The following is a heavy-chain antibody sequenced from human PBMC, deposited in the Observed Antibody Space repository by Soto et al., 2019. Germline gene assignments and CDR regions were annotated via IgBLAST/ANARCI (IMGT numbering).Heavy chain of an antibody. V-gene: IGHV1-46*01. D-gene: IGHD2-15*01. J-gene: IGHJ4*02. CDR3: ERVYCSGGGCYGIDY. CDR1: GYTFTSYY. Sequence: QVQLVQSGAEVKKPGASVKVSCKASGYTFTSYYRHWVRQAPGQGLEWMGIINPSAGSKCYEQKFQGRVTMTMDKSTSTVYMELSSLRSEDTAVYYCERVYCSGGGCYGIDYWGQGTLVTVSS. CDR2: INPSAGSK.